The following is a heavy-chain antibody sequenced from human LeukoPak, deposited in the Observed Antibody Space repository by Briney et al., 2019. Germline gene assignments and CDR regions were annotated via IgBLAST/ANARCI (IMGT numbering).Heavy chain of an antibody. CDR1: GYSFTSYW. CDR3: ARQYSSSWYRVDY. J-gene: IGHJ4*02. V-gene: IGHV5-51*01. D-gene: IGHD6-13*01. Sequence: GESLKISCKGSGYSFTSYWIGWVRQMPGKGLEWMGIIYPGDSDTRYSPFFQGQVTISADKSISTAYLQWSSLKASDTAVYYCARQYSSSWYRVDYWGQGTLVTVSS. CDR2: IYPGDSDT.